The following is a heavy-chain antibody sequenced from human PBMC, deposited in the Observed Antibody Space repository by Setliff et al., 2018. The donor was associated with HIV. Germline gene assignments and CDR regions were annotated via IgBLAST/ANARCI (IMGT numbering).Heavy chain of an antibody. Sequence: KPSETLSLTCTVSGGPMSGYYWSWLRQSPVKGLEWIGYIYSSGTNNYNPSFKSRVSISLDTSRSQFSLMLSSVTAADTAIYYCAKYWRASGTYVFDIWGLGTMVTVSS. J-gene: IGHJ3*02. CDR3: AKYWRASGTYVFDI. CDR1: GGPMSGYY. CDR2: IYSSGTN. V-gene: IGHV4-4*08. D-gene: IGHD2-15*01.